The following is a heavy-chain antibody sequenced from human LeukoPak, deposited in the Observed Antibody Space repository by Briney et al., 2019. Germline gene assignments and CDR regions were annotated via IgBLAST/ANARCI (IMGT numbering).Heavy chain of an antibody. Sequence: GGSLTLSCAASGFTFDDYCMNWVRHAPGKGLEWVSGINWNGGSTGYADSVKGRFTISKDNAKNSLYLQMNSLRAEDTAVYYCARGSIAVPGTGYWGQGTLVTVSS. CDR3: ARGSIAVPGTGY. V-gene: IGHV3-20*04. CDR1: GFTFDDYC. D-gene: IGHD6-19*01. CDR2: INWNGGST. J-gene: IGHJ4*02.